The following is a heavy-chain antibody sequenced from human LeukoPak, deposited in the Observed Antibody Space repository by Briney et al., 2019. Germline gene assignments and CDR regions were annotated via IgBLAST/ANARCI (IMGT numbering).Heavy chain of an antibody. CDR3: ATQLRGNSSSWYTVWFDP. CDR2: IYPGDSDT. D-gene: IGHD6-13*01. CDR1: GYSFTSYW. V-gene: IGHV5-51*01. Sequence: GESLKISCKGSGYSFTSYWIGWVRQMPGKGLGWMGIIYPGDSDTRYSPSFQGQVTISADKSISTAYLQWSSLKASDTAMYYCATQLRGNSSSWYTVWFDPWGQGTLVTVSS. J-gene: IGHJ5*02.